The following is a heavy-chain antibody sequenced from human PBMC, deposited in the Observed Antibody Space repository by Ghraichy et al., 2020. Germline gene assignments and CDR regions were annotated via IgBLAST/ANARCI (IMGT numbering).Heavy chain of an antibody. CDR1: GFTFSNYW. V-gene: IGHV3-7*01. CDR3: ARFRPFDY. CDR2: IKEDGSEK. J-gene: IGHJ4*02. Sequence: GGSLRLSCAASGFTFSNYWMSWVRQAPGKGLEWVANIKEDGSEKCYGDSVKGRFTIFRDNAKNSLYLQMKSLRAEDTAVYYCARFRPFDYWGQGILVTVSS.